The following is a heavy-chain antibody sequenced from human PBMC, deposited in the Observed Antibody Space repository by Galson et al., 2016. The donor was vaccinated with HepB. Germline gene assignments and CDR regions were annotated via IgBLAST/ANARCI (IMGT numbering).Heavy chain of an antibody. CDR1: GFTFSTYG. J-gene: IGHJ6*02. V-gene: IGHV3-53*04. D-gene: IGHD2-15*01. Sequence: SLRLSCAASGFTFSTYGMHWVRQAPGKGLEWVSAIYGGGSTTYADSVKGRFTISRHNSKNTLYLQVNSLRTEDTAVYYCARPLPNVGYGMDVWGQGTTVTVSS. CDR2: IYGGGST. CDR3: ARPLPNVGYGMDV.